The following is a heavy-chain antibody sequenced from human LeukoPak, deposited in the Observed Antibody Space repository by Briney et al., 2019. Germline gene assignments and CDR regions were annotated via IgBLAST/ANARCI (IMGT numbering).Heavy chain of an antibody. D-gene: IGHD2-2*01. CDR3: AKRDIVVVPAATTLDY. Sequence: GGSLRLSCAASGFTFSSYAMSWVRQAPGKGLEGVSAISGSGGSTYYADSVKGRFTISRDNSKNTLYLQMNSLRAEDTAVYYCAKRDIVVVPAATTLDYWGQGTLVTVSS. CDR1: GFTFSSYA. CDR2: ISGSGGST. V-gene: IGHV3-23*01. J-gene: IGHJ4*02.